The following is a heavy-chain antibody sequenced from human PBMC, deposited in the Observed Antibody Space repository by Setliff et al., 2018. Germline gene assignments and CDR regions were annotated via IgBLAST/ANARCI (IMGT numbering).Heavy chain of an antibody. CDR2: IIPIFGTA. V-gene: IGHV1-69*13. D-gene: IGHD6-13*01. CDR3: VRVQQLGTFDY. CDR1: GGTFSSYA. J-gene: IGHJ4*02. Sequence: ASVKVSCKASGGTFSSYAISWVRQAPGQGLEWMGGIIPIFGTANYAQKFQGRVTITADESTSTAYMELSSLRSEDTAVYYCVRVQQLGTFDYWGQGTLVTVSS.